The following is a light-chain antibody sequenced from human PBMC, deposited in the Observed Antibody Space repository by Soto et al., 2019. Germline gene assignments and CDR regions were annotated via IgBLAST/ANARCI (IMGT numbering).Light chain of an antibody. CDR1: QSVSSY. CDR3: QQRSNWPPVT. J-gene: IGKJ4*01. CDR2: DAS. V-gene: IGKV3-11*01. Sequence: EIVLTQSPATLSLSPGERATLSCRASQSVSSYLAWYQQKPGQAPRLLIYDASNRATGIPARFSGSGSGTDFTLTISSLAPEDFAIYDCQQRSNWPPVTFGGGTKVEIK.